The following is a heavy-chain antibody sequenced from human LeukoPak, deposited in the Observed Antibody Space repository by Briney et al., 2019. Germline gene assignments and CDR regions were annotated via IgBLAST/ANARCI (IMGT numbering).Heavy chain of an antibody. CDR3: ARDPPIQQDSSDSSGYYPRYYFDY. CDR2: INPSGGST. V-gene: IGHV1-46*01. Sequence: ASVKVSCKASGYTFTSYYMHWVRQAPGQGLEWMGIINPSGGSTSYTQKFQGRVTMTRDTSTSTVYMELSSLRSEDTAVYYCARDPPIQQDSSDSSGYYPRYYFDYWGQGVLVTVSS. J-gene: IGHJ4*02. D-gene: IGHD3-22*01. CDR1: GYTFTSYY.